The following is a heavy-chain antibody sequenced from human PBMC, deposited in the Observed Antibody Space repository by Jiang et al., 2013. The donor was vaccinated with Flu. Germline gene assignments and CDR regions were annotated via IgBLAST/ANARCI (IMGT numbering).Heavy chain of an antibody. D-gene: IGHD3-3*01. J-gene: IGHJ4*02. Sequence: NYSPSFQGHVTISADKSISTAYLQWSSLKASDTAMYYCASGDLRFLEGVSDYWGQGTLVTVSS. V-gene: IGHV5-10-1*01. CDR3: ASGDLRFLEGVSDY.